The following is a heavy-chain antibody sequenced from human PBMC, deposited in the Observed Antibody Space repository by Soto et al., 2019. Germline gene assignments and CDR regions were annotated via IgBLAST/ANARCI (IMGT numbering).Heavy chain of an antibody. V-gene: IGHV4-59*08. CDR1: DGTISSYY. CDR2: IFYTGST. D-gene: IGHD2-2*01. CDR3: ARRDCSSISCFHWYFDL. Sequence: QVQLQESGPGLVKPSETLSLTCTVSDGTISSYYWSWIRQSPGKGLEWIGYIFYTGSTKYSPSHKSRVTISVDTPKNQFSLKLNSVTAADTAVYYCARRDCSSISCFHWYFDLWGRGTLVTVSS. J-gene: IGHJ2*01.